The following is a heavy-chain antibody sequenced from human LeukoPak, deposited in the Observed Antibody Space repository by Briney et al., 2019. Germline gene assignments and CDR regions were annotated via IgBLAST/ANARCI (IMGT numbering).Heavy chain of an antibody. V-gene: IGHV3-21*01. Sequence: PGGSLRLSCAASGFTFGSYSMNWVRQAPGKGLEWVSSISSSSSYIYYTDSVKGRFTISRDNAKNLLYLQMNSLRAEDTAVYYCARDRGGSCSGGSCYSEFDYWGQGTLVTVSS. CDR1: GFTFGSYS. CDR2: ISSSSSYI. J-gene: IGHJ4*02. D-gene: IGHD2-15*01. CDR3: ARDRGGSCSGGSCYSEFDY.